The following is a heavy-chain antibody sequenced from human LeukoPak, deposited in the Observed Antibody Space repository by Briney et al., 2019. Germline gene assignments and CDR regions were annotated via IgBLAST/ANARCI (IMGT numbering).Heavy chain of an antibody. V-gene: IGHV4-39*01. CDR3: ARGRRDGYNLEYFDK. CDR2: FYYSGST. Sequence: SETLSLTCTVSGGSITSSSYYWGWTRQPPGKGLQWIGSFYYSGSTYYNPSLKSRVTIYVDTSKNQFSLKLSSVTAADTAVYYCARGRRDGYNLEYFDKWGQGTLVTVSS. J-gene: IGHJ4*02. D-gene: IGHD5-24*01. CDR1: GGSITSSSYY.